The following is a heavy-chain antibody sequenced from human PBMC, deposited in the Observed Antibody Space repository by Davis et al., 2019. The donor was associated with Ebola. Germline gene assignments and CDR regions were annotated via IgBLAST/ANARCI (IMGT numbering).Heavy chain of an antibody. V-gene: IGHV1-69*04. D-gene: IGHD1-7*01. CDR2: IIPILGIA. Sequence: AASVKVSCKASGGTFSSYAISWVRQAPGQGLEWMGRIIPILGIANYAQKFQGRVTITADKSTSTAYMELSSLRSEDTAVYYCARDLRDIMVMLTETHYGMDVWGQGTTVTVSS. J-gene: IGHJ6*02. CDR3: ARDLRDIMVMLTETHYGMDV. CDR1: GGTFSSYA.